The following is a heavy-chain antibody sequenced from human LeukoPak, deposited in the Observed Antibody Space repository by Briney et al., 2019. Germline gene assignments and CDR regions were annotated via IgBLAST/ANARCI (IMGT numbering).Heavy chain of an antibody. D-gene: IGHD3-3*01. CDR2: IKHDGSEK. CDR3: ATDRGWRTSGYYLYYFEY. J-gene: IGHJ4*02. V-gene: IGHV3-7*01. Sequence: PGGSLRLPCAASGFIFTNYFMSWVRQAPGKGLEWVASIKHDGSEKYYVDSVGGRFTISRDNTMNSLYLQMSSLRAEDTAVYYCATDRGWRTSGYYLYYFEYWGQGTLVTYSS. CDR1: GFIFTNYF.